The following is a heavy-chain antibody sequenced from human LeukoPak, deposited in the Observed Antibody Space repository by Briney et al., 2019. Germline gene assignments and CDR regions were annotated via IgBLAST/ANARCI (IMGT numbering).Heavy chain of an antibody. CDR2: IWDDGSNQ. CDR3: ARGRGSSWYFDY. D-gene: IGHD6-13*01. Sequence: GGSLRLPCAASGFAFSRYGMHWVRQAPGKGLEWVAVIWDDGSNQKYADFVKGRFTISRDNSKNTLYLQMNSLRAEDTAVYYCARGRGSSWYFDYWGQGTLVTVSS. CDR1: GFAFSRYG. J-gene: IGHJ4*02. V-gene: IGHV3-33*01.